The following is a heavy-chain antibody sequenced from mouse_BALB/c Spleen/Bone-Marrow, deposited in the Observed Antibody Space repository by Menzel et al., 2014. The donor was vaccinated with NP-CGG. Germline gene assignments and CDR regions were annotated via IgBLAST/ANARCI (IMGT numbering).Heavy chain of an antibody. CDR3: ARSFYGRSMDY. V-gene: IGHV1S56*01. CDR2: IYPGNVNT. D-gene: IGHD1-1*01. CDR1: GYTFTSYY. J-gene: IGHJ4*01. Sequence: VQVVESGPELVKPGASVRISCKASGYTFTSYYIHWLKQRPGQGLEWIVWIYPGNVNTKYNEKFKGEATLTADKSSGTAYMRLSGLTSEDSSGYFCARSFYGRSMDYWGQGTSVTVTS.